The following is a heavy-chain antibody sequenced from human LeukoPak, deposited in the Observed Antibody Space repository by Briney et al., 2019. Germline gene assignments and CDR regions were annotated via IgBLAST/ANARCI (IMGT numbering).Heavy chain of an antibody. CDR2: INTDGSST. CDR3: ARSFDY. Sequence: PGGSLRLACAASGFTVSSYWMHWVRQAPGKGVVWVSRINTDGSSTSYADSVKGRFTISRDNAKNTLYLQMKSLRAEDTAVYYCARSFDYWGQGTLVTVSS. CDR1: GFTVSSYW. V-gene: IGHV3-74*01. J-gene: IGHJ4*02.